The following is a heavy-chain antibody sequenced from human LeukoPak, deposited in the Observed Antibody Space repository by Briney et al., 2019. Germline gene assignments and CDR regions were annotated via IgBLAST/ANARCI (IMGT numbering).Heavy chain of an antibody. CDR1: GGTFSSYA. D-gene: IGHD2-15*01. Sequence: ASVKVSCKASGGTFSSYAISLVRRAPGQGLEWMGGIIPIFGTANYAQKFQGRVTITADESTSTAYMELSSLRFEDTAVYYCARVEVHCSGGSCYHPFDYWGQGTLVTVSS. J-gene: IGHJ4*02. V-gene: IGHV1-69*13. CDR3: ARVEVHCSGGSCYHPFDY. CDR2: IIPIFGTA.